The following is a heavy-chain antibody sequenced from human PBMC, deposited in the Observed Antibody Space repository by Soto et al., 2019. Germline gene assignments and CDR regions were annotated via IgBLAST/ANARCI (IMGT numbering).Heavy chain of an antibody. CDR3: ARARSITIFGVVGFEMDV. D-gene: IGHD3-3*01. Sequence: GESVKICCKGSGYTFTDYWINWVRQMPGKGLEWMGRIDPSDSYTKYSPSFQGHVTISADKSISTAYLEWSSLEASDTAMYYCARARSITIFGVVGFEMDVWGQGTTVTVSS. J-gene: IGHJ6*02. CDR1: GYTFTDYW. V-gene: IGHV5-10-1*01. CDR2: IDPSDSYT.